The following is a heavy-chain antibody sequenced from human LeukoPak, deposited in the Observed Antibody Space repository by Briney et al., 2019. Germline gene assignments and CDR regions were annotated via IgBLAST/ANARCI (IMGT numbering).Heavy chain of an antibody. CDR3: ARDLGSSATSTNWFDP. D-gene: IGHD6-6*01. J-gene: IGHJ5*02. V-gene: IGHV1-18*01. CDR2: ISAYNGNT. CDR1: GYTFTSYG. Sequence: VASVKVSCKAPGYTFTSYGISWVRQAPGQGLEWMGWISAYNGNTNYAQRLQGRVTMTTDTSTSTAYMELRSLRSDDTAVYYCARDLGSSATSTNWFDPWGQGTLVTVSS.